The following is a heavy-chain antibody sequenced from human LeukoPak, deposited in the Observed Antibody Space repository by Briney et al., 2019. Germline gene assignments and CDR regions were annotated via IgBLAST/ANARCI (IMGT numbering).Heavy chain of an antibody. Sequence: GGSLRLSCAASGFTFSRHSINWVRQAPGKGLEWVSSISSSSSYIYYADSVKGRFTISRDNAKNSLYLQMNSLRAEDTAVYYCARKHIVVETVAFDIWGQGTMVTVSS. CDR3: ARKHIVVETVAFDI. CDR1: GFTFSRHS. D-gene: IGHD2-21*02. J-gene: IGHJ3*02. V-gene: IGHV3-21*01. CDR2: ISSSSSYI.